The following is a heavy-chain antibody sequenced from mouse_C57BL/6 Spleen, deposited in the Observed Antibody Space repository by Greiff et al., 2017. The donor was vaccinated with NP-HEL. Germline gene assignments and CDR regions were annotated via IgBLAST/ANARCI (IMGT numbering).Heavy chain of an antibody. D-gene: IGHD1-1*01. V-gene: IGHV1-26*01. CDR3: ARSEITTVVTYYFDY. CDR2: INPNNGGT. Sequence: VQLQQSGPELVKPGASVKISCKASGYTFTDYYMNWVKQSHGKSLEWIGDINPNNGGTSYNQKFKGKATLTVDKSSSTAYMELRSLTSEDSAVYYGARSEITTVVTYYFDYWGQGTTLTVAS. CDR1: GYTFTDYY. J-gene: IGHJ2*01.